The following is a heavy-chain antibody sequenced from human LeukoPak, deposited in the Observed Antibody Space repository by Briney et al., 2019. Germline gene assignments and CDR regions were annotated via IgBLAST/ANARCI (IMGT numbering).Heavy chain of an antibody. CDR3: AAGDSFDY. V-gene: IGHV3-7*01. CDR2: INQDANER. J-gene: IGHJ4*02. Sequence: GGSLRLSCAVSGLSFGNYWMSWVRQAPGKGLEWVANINQDANERYYVDSVKGRYTISRDNAKNSLYLQVNSLRAEDTAVDYCAAGDSFDYWGQGALVTVSS. CDR1: GLSFGNYW.